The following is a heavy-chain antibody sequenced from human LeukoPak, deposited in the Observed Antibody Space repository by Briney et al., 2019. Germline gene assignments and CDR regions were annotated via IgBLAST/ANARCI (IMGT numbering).Heavy chain of an antibody. CDR3: AKLGSSSWYYFDY. D-gene: IGHD6-13*01. V-gene: IGHV3-30*02. CDR1: GFTFSSYG. J-gene: IGHJ4*02. CDR2: IWYDGSNK. Sequence: GGSLRLSCAASGFTFSSYGMHWVRQAPGKGLEWVAVIWYDGSNKYYADSVKGRFTISRDNSKNTLYLQMNSLRAEDTAVYYCAKLGSSSWYYFDYWGQGTLVTVSS.